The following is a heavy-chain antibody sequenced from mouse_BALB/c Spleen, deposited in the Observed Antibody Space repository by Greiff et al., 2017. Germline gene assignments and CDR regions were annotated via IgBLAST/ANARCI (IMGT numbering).Heavy chain of an antibody. CDR2: ISSGGSYT. CDR3: ARDRPDY. CDR1: GFTFSSYG. V-gene: IGHV5-6*01. J-gene: IGHJ4*01. Sequence: EVQLVESGGDLVKPGGSLKLSCAASGFTFSSYGMSWVRQTPDKRLEWVATISSGGSYTYYPDSVKGRFTISRDNAKNNLYLQMSSLKSEDTAMYYCARDRPDYWGQGTSVTVSS.